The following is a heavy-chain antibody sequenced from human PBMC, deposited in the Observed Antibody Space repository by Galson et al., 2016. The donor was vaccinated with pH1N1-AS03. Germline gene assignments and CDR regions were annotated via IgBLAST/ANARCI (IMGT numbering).Heavy chain of an antibody. V-gene: IGHV4-59*02. Sequence: ETLSLTCNVSGASVTNSYWSWLRQSPGKGLEWIGHRFYSLSPDYNPSLKSRVSILVDTSKNQFSLKLMSVSAADTAVYFCARGAGVEANLNFWGPGTLVTVSS. D-gene: IGHD2-8*01. CDR2: RFYSLSP. CDR1: GASVTNSY. J-gene: IGHJ4*02. CDR3: ARGAGVEANLNF.